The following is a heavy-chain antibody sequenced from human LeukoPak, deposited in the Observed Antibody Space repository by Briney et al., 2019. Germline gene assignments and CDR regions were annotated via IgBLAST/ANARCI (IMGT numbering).Heavy chain of an antibody. J-gene: IGHJ4*02. V-gene: IGHV3-33*06. CDR1: GFTFSAYG. CDR2: IWYDGTNK. Sequence: GRSLRLSCTASGFTFSAYGIHWVRQAPGKGLEWLAVIWYDGTNKYYADSVKGRFTISRDNSKNTVSLQMNSLRAEDTALYYCAKDDSRSLDYWGQGTLVTVSS. CDR3: AKDDSRSLDY. D-gene: IGHD3-22*01.